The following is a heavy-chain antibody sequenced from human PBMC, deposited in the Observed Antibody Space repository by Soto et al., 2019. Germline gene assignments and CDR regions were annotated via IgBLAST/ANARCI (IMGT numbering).Heavy chain of an antibody. CDR1: GFTFSSYS. J-gene: IGHJ6*02. V-gene: IGHV3-48*01. CDR3: AKDLRRYCSSTSRYFLHGMDV. CDR2: ISSSSSTI. D-gene: IGHD2-2*01. Sequence: GGSLRLCCAASGFTFSSYSMNWVRQAPGKGLEWVSYISSSSSTIYYADSVKGRFTISRDNSKNTLYLQMNSLRAEDTAVYYCAKDLRRYCSSTSRYFLHGMDVWGQGTTVTVSS.